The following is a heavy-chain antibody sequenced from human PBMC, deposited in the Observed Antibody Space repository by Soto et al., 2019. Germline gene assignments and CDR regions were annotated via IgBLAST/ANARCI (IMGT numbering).Heavy chain of an antibody. CDR1: GLTFTSSA. CDR3: AAGGIVVVPAAIF. CDR2: IVVGSGNT. V-gene: IGHV1-58*01. J-gene: IGHJ4*02. D-gene: IGHD2-2*01. Sequence: QMQLVQSGPEVKKPGTSVKVSCKASGLTFTSSAVQWVRQARGQRLEWIGWIVVGSGNTNYAQKFQERVTITRDMSTRTAYMELSSLRSEDTAVYYCAAGGIVVVPAAIFWGQGTLVTVSS.